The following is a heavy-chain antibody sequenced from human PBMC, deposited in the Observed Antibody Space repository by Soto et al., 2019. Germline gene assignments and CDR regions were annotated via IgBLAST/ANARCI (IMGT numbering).Heavy chain of an antibody. CDR1: GFMFSDYY. CDR3: ARCWGGFYDYCWGSYSHGSFGV. V-gene: IGHV3-11*01. D-gene: IGHD3-16*01. J-gene: IGHJ3*01. Sequence: QVQLVESGGGLVKPGGSLRLSCAASGFMFSDYYLSWIRQATGKGLEWVSYISSGGSTKYYADSVKGRFTISRDNVKNALSLQVSSLRAEDPAISDCARCWGGFYDYCWGSYSHGSFGVWGQGTMVTVSS. CDR2: ISSGGSTK.